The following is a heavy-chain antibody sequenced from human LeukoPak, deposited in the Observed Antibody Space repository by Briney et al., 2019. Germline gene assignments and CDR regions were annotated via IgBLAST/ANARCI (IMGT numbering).Heavy chain of an antibody. Sequence: ASVKVSCKASGYTFTSYDINWVRQATGQGLEWMGWMNPNSGNTGYAQKFQGRVTITRNTSISTAYMELSSLRSEDTAVYYCARVDSSSWYEDAFDIWDQGTMVTVSS. CDR3: ARVDSSSWYEDAFDI. V-gene: IGHV1-8*03. D-gene: IGHD6-13*01. CDR1: GYTFTSYD. J-gene: IGHJ3*02. CDR2: MNPNSGNT.